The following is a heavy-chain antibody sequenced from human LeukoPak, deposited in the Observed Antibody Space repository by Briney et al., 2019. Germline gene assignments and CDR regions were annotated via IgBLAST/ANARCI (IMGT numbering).Heavy chain of an antibody. D-gene: IGHD4-17*01. CDR3: ARVGYGDESIDY. CDR2: IKPDGSEK. J-gene: IGHJ4*02. Sequence: PGGSLRLSCAASGFIFSRYWMTWVRQAPGKGLEWVANIKPDGSEKKYVDSVKGRFTISRDNAKNSLYLQMSSLRAEDTAVYYCARVGYGDESIDYWGQRTLVTVSS. V-gene: IGHV3-7*05. CDR1: GFIFSRYW.